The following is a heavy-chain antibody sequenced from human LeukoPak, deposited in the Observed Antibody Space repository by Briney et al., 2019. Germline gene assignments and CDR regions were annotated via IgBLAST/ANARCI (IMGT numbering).Heavy chain of an antibody. V-gene: IGHV5-51*01. Sequence: PGESLKISCKGSGYIFSTYWIGWVRQMPGRGLEWMGIIYPGDSDTRYSPSSQGQVTISADKSISTAYLQWSSLKASDTAMYYCVRRTTGEYYFDYWGQGTLVTVSS. CDR1: GYIFSTYW. CDR3: VRRTTGEYYFDY. CDR2: IYPGDSDT. D-gene: IGHD7-27*01. J-gene: IGHJ4*02.